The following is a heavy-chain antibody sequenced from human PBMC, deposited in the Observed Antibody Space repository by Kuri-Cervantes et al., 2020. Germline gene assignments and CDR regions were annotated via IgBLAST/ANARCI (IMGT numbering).Heavy chain of an antibody. V-gene: IGHV3-21*03. CDR3: AKDKSGSYDGARTFDY. Sequence: GESLKISCAASGFTFSSYSMNWVRQAPGKGLEWVSSISSSSSYIYYADSVKGRFTISRDNAKNSLYLQMNSLRAEDTAVYYCAKDKSGSYDGARTFDYWGQGTLVTVSS. D-gene: IGHD1-26*01. J-gene: IGHJ4*02. CDR1: GFTFSSYS. CDR2: ISSSSSYI.